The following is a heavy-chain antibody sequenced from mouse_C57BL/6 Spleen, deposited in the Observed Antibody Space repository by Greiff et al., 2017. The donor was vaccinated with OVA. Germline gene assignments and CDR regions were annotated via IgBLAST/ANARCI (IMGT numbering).Heavy chain of an antibody. V-gene: IGHV1-26*01. J-gene: IGHJ2*01. CDR2: INPNNGGT. D-gene: IGHD1-1*01. Sequence: EVQLQQSGPELVKPGASVKISCKASGYTFTDYYMNWVKQSHGKSLEWIGDINPNNGGTSYNQKFKGKATLTVDKSSITAYMELRSLTSEDSAVYYCASYYYGSFDFDYWGQGATLSASS. CDR1: GYTFTDYY. CDR3: ASYYYGSFDFDY.